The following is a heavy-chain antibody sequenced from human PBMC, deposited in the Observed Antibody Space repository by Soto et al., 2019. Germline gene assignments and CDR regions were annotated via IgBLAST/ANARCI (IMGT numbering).Heavy chain of an antibody. CDR2: IRKKVNSYTT. D-gene: IGHD3-9*01. J-gene: IGHJ4*02. CDR1: GFTFSDHY. V-gene: IGHV3-72*01. CDR3: VSVSEAGYNFDY. Sequence: EVQLVESGGGLVQPGGSLRLSCAASGFTFSDHYMDWVRQAPGKGLEWVGRIRKKVNSYTTEYAASVIGRFTISRDDSKNSMYLQMNSLTTDHTAVYYCVSVSEAGYNFDYWGQGTLVTVSS.